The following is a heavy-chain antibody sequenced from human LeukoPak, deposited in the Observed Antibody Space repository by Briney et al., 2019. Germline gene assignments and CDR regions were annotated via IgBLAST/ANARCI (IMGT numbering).Heavy chain of an antibody. V-gene: IGHV3-15*01. CDR1: GVSFTDAW. CDR3: TTLLPAYSSSWGYYFDY. Sequence: SGGSLRLSCAVSGVSFTDAWMSWVRQAPGKGLEWVGRIKSKTDGGTTDYAAPVKGRFTISRDDSKNTLYLQMNSLKTEDTGVYYCTTLLPAYSSSWGYYFDYWGQGTLVTVSS. CDR2: IKSKTDGGTT. J-gene: IGHJ4*02. D-gene: IGHD6-13*01.